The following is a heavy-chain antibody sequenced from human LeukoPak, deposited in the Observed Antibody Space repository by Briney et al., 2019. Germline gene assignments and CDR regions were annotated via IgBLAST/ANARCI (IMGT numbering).Heavy chain of an antibody. Sequence: ASVKVSCKASGYTFIDYYIIWMRQAPGRGLEYMGWINPKSGATRNGQNFQGRITMTRDTSVNTAYMELGRLSSDDAAIYFCARGSAVSCTSTTCHAPLDYWGQGTLVTVSS. CDR3: ARGSAVSCTSTTCHAPLDY. CDR2: INPKSGAT. J-gene: IGHJ4*02. D-gene: IGHD2-2*01. CDR1: GYTFIDYY. V-gene: IGHV1-2*02.